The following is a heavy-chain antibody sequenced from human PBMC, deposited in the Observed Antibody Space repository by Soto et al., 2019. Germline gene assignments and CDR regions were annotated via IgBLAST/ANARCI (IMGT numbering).Heavy chain of an antibody. CDR3: AKAPQQWLALYYFDY. J-gene: IGHJ4*02. Sequence: PGGSLRLSCAASGFAFSSYAMSWVRQAPRKWLEWVSGISGGGGSTYYADSVKGRFTISGDNSKNTLYVQMNSLRAEDTAIYYCAKAPQQWLALYYFDYWGQGTLVTVSS. V-gene: IGHV3-23*01. D-gene: IGHD6-19*01. CDR2: ISGGGGST. CDR1: GFAFSSYA.